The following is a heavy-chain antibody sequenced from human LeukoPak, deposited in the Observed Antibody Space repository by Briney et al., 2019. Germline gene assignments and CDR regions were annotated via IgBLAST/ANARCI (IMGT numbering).Heavy chain of an antibody. CDR3: ARGPRFGELLWHWFDP. CDR1: GASITSSKY. Sequence: SETLSLTCAVSGASITSSKYCSWVRQPPGKGLEWIGQVYHSGSTNYNPSLKSRVTISVDTSKNQFSLKLRSVTAADTAVYYCARGPRFGELLWHWFDPWGQGTLVTVSS. CDR2: VYHSGST. D-gene: IGHD3-10*01. V-gene: IGHV4-4*02. J-gene: IGHJ5*02.